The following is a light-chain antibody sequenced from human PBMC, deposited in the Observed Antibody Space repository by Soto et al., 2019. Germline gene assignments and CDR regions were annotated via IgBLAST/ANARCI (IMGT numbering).Light chain of an antibody. CDR2: EGS. J-gene: IGLJ1*01. CDR3: CSYAGSRTYV. Sequence: QSALTQPASVSGSPGQSITISCTGTSSGVGSYNLVSWYQHHPGKAPKLMIYEGSKRPSGVSDRFSGSKSGNTASLTISGLQAEDEADYYCCSYAGSRTYVFGTGTKLTVL. V-gene: IGLV2-23*01. CDR1: SSGVGSYNL.